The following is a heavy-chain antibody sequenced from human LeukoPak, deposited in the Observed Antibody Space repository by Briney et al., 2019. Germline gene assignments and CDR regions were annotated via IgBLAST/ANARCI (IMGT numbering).Heavy chain of an antibody. CDR1: GVSISSYY. D-gene: IGHD6-13*01. CDR3: ARHDGSSWYYAFDV. Sequence: SEALSLTCTVSGVSISSYYWSWIRQPPGKGLEWIGYIYYSGSTDYSPSLKSRVTISLDTSKNQFSLKLSSVTAADTAVYYCARHDGSSWYYAFDVWGQGTMVTVSS. CDR2: IYYSGST. V-gene: IGHV4-59*08. J-gene: IGHJ3*01.